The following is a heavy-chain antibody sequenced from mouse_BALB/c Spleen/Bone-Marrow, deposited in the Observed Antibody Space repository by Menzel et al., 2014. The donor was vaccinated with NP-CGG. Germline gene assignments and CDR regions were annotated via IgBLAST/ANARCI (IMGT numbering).Heavy chain of an antibody. V-gene: IGHV3-8*02. D-gene: IGHD2-10*02. J-gene: IGHJ4*01. CDR1: GDSITSGY. Sequence: EVKVEESEPSLVKPSQTLSLTCSVTGDSITSGYWNWIRKFPGNKLEYMGYISYSGSTYYNPSLKSRISITRDTSKNQYYLQLNSVTTEDTATYYCARWGGYGNHDAMDYWGQGTSVTVSS. CDR2: ISYSGST. CDR3: ARWGGYGNHDAMDY.